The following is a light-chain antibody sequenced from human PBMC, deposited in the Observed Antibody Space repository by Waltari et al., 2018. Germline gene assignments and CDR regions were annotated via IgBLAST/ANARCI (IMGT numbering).Light chain of an antibody. V-gene: IGLV2-23*02. CDR1: RSAVGRYNL. CDR2: EVT. CDR3: CSYAGSSTLV. Sequence: QSALTQPASVSRSPGQSITISCTGTRSAVGRYNLVSWYQQHPGKAPKLMVYEVTKRPSGVCNRFAGSKSGNSASLTIAGLQAEDEADYYCCSYAGSSTLVFGGGTKVTVL. J-gene: IGLJ3*02.